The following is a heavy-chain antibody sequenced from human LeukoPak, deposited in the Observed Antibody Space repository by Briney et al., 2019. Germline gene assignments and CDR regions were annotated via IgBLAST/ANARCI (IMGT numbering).Heavy chain of an antibody. CDR3: AIEGRGIAHDY. Sequence: GGSLRLSCGASGFTFSSYGMSWVRQAPGKGLEWVSAISGSGGRTYYADSVKGRFTISRDNSKNMLYLQMTSLRAEDTAVYYCAIEGRGIAHDYWGQGTLVTVSS. CDR2: ISGSGGRT. J-gene: IGHJ4*02. V-gene: IGHV3-23*01. CDR1: GFTFSSYG. D-gene: IGHD6-13*01.